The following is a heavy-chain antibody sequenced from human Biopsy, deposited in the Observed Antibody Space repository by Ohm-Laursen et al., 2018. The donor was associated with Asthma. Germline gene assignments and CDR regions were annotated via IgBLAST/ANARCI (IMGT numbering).Heavy chain of an antibody. D-gene: IGHD3-3*01. Sequence: RSLRLSCTASGFTFSSYAMHWVRQAPGKGLEWVAVISYDGSNKYYADSVKGRFTISRDNSKNTLYLQMNSLRAEDTAVYYCAKDTEGGYGFWSGLSYNYYGMDVWGQGTTVTVSS. J-gene: IGHJ6*02. CDR2: ISYDGSNK. CDR1: GFTFSSYA. CDR3: AKDTEGGYGFWSGLSYNYYGMDV. V-gene: IGHV3-30*04.